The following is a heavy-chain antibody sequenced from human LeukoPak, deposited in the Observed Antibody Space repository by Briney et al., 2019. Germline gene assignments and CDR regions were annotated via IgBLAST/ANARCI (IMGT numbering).Heavy chain of an antibody. Sequence: SETLSLTCTVSGGSISSYYWSWIRQPAGKGLEWIGRIYTSGSTNYNPSLKSRVTISVDTSKNQFSLKLSSVTAADTAVYYCARLGGYSGSYSYIDYWGQGTLVTVSS. D-gene: IGHD1-26*01. V-gene: IGHV4-4*07. CDR1: GGSISSYY. CDR3: ARLGGYSGSYSYIDY. CDR2: IYTSGST. J-gene: IGHJ4*02.